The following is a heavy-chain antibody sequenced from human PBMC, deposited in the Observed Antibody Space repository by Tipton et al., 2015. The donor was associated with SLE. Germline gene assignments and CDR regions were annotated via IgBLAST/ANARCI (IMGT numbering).Heavy chain of an antibody. CDR1: GGSISSDDYY. Sequence: TLSLTCTVSGGSISSDDYYWTWIRQHPGKGLEWIGHIYTSGSTNYNPSLKSRVTISVDTSKNQFSLKLSSVTAADTAVYYCARGIYSNNGWDYYYYYMDIWGKGTTVTVSS. D-gene: IGHD4-11*01. J-gene: IGHJ6*03. V-gene: IGHV4-61*09. CDR3: ARGIYSNNGWDYYYYYMDI. CDR2: IYTSGST.